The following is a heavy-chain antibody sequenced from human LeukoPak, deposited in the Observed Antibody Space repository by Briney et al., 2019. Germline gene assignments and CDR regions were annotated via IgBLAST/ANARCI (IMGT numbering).Heavy chain of an antibody. CDR3: ARDQWFGYYGSGSPESY. CDR1: GFTFSSSS. V-gene: IGHV3-48*04. CDR2: ISSSGSTI. D-gene: IGHD3-10*01. J-gene: IGHJ4*02. Sequence: GGSLRLSCAASGFTFSSSSMNWVRQAPGKGLEWVSYISSSGSTIYYADSVKGRFTISRDNAKNSLYLQMSSLRAEDTAVYYCARDQWFGYYGSGSPESYWGQGTLVTVSS.